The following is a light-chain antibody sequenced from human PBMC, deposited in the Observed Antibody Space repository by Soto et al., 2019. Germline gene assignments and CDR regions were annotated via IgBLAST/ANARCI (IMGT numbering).Light chain of an antibody. V-gene: IGLV6-57*04. J-gene: IGLJ2*01. CDR2: EYN. CDR1: SGSIASNY. Sequence: NFMLTQSHSVSESPGKTVTISCTRSSGSIASNYVQWYQQRPGSAPTTMIYEYNQRPSGVPDRFSGSIDRSSNSASLTISGLKTEDEADYYCQSFDSSTVVFGGGTQLTVL. CDR3: QSFDSSTVV.